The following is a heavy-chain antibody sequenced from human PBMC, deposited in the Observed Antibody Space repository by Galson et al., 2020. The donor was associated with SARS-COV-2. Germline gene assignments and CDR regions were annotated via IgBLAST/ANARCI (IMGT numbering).Heavy chain of an antibody. Sequence: TGGSLTLSCAASGFTFDDYAMHWVRQAPGKGLEWVSGISWNSGSIGYADSVKGRFTISRDNAKNSLYLQMNSLRAEDTALYYCAKADCSSTSCYNWFDPWGQGTLVTVSS. CDR2: ISWNSGSI. D-gene: IGHD2-2*01. J-gene: IGHJ5*02. V-gene: IGHV3-9*01. CDR1: GFTFDDYA. CDR3: AKADCSSTSCYNWFDP.